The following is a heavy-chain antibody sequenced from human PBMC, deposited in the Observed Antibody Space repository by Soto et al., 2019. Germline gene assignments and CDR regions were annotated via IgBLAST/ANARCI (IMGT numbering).Heavy chain of an antibody. V-gene: IGHV4-30-2*01. CDR3: ARERGGYGLFDS. CDR1: GGSISNAAYS. D-gene: IGHD5-18*01. Sequence: SETLSLTCTVSGGSISNAAYSWSWIRQPPGKGLEWIGYIYPSGMPFYNPSLRSRVTISIDRSNDQFSLNLKSVTAADTAVYYCARERGGYGLFDSWGQ. CDR2: IYPSGMP. J-gene: IGHJ4*02.